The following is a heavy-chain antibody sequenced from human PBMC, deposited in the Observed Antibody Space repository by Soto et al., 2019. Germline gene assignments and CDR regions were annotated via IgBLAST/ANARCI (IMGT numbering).Heavy chain of an antibody. CDR2: ISYDGSNK. CDR3: ARGSKTYYDFWSGYYRNWFDP. Sequence: GGSLRLSCAASGSTFSSYAMHWVRQAPGKGLEWVAVISYDGSNKYYADSVKGRFTISRDNSKNTLYLQMNSLRAEDTAVYYCARGSKTYYDFWSGYYRNWFDPWGQGTLVTVSS. V-gene: IGHV3-30-3*01. CDR1: GSTFSSYA. J-gene: IGHJ5*02. D-gene: IGHD3-3*01.